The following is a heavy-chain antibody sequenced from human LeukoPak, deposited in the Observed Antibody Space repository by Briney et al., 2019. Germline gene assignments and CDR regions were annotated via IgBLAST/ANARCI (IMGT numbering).Heavy chain of an antibody. V-gene: IGHV1-69*05. D-gene: IGHD6-6*01. Sequence: GASVKVSCKASGGTFSSYAIRWVRQAPGQGLEWMGGIIPIFGTANYAQKFQGRVTITTDESTSTAYMELSSLRSEDTAVYYCAAPYSSSSRAFDYWGQGTLVTVSS. CDR2: IIPIFGTA. CDR1: GGTFSSYA. J-gene: IGHJ4*02. CDR3: AAPYSSSSRAFDY.